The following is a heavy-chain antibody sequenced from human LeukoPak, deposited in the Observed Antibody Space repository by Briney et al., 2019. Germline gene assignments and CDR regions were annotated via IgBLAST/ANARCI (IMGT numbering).Heavy chain of an antibody. CDR2: ISYDGSNK. Sequence: GGSLRLSCAASGFTFSSYAMHWVRQAPGKGLEWVAVISYDGSNKYYADSVKGRFTISRDNSKNTLYLQMNSLRAEDTAVYYCARDRYSGSYYGGFDYWGQGTLVTVSS. V-gene: IGHV3-30*04. CDR3: ARDRYSGSYYGGFDY. D-gene: IGHD1-26*01. J-gene: IGHJ4*02. CDR1: GFTFSSYA.